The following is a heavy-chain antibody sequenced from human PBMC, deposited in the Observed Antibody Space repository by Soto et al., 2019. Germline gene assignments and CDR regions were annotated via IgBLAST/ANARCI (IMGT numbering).Heavy chain of an antibody. D-gene: IGHD3-3*01. CDR3: ARMTRLRFLEWSIFRYYFDY. V-gene: IGHV4-34*01. Sequence: SETLSLTCAVYGGSFSGYYWSWIRQPPGKGLEWIGEINHSGSTNYNPSLKSRVTISVDTSKNQFSLKLSSVTAADTAVYYCARMTRLRFLEWSIFRYYFDYWGQGXLVTVSS. J-gene: IGHJ4*02. CDR1: GGSFSGYY. CDR2: INHSGST.